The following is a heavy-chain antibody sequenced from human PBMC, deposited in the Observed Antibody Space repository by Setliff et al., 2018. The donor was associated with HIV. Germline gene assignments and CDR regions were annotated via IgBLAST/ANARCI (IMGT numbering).Heavy chain of an antibody. CDR3: AWRGPGDQTWFDP. J-gene: IGHJ5*02. D-gene: IGHD7-27*01. V-gene: IGHV4-31*03. Sequence: PSETLSLTCTVSGGSISSGGYYWSWIRQHPGKGLEWIGYIYYSGSTYYDPSLKSRVTISVDTSKNQFSLRLSSVTAADTAVFYCAWRGPGDQTWFDPWGQGILVTVSS. CDR1: GGSISSGGYY. CDR2: IYYSGST.